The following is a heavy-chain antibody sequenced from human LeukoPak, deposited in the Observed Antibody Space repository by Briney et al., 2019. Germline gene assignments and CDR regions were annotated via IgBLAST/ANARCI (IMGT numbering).Heavy chain of an antibody. CDR1: GFTFSSYA. J-gene: IGHJ4*02. CDR3: ARDGTYSSGWYGFYDY. V-gene: IGHV3-23*01. CDR2: ISGSGTAK. Sequence: GGSLRLSCAASGFTFSSYAMSWVRQAPGKGLQWVSIISGSGTAKYNADSVKGRFTIARDNSKNTLYVQMNSLRAEDTAVYYCARDGTYSSGWYGFYDYWGQGTLVTVSS. D-gene: IGHD6-19*01.